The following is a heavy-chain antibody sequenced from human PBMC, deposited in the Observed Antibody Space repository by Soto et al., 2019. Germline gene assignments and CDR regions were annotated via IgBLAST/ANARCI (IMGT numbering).Heavy chain of an antibody. CDR2: IYYSGST. V-gene: IGHV4-39*07. CDR3: ARANVMVVAGSTFDY. Sequence: PSETLSLTCTVTGDSISSSSYYWGWIRQPPGKGLEWIGSIYYSGSTYNNPSLKSRVTLSLDKSKNQFSLKLSSVTAADTAVYYCARANVMVVAGSTFDYWGHGTLVTVSS. D-gene: IGHD6-19*01. CDR1: GDSISSSSYY. J-gene: IGHJ4*01.